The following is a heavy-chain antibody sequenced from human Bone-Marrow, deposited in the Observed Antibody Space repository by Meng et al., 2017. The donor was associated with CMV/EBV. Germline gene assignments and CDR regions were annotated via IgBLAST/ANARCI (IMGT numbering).Heavy chain of an antibody. CDR1: GFTFSSYA. V-gene: IGHV3-9*01. Sequence: SLKISCAASGFTFSSYAMHWVRQAPGKGLEWVSRINWNGAIVGYAGSVKGRFTISRDNAKNSLFLQMNRLRAEDTALYYCVKENSAYDFFDYWGQGTLVTVSS. CDR3: VKENSAYDFFDY. CDR2: INWNGAIV. J-gene: IGHJ4*02. D-gene: IGHD5-12*01.